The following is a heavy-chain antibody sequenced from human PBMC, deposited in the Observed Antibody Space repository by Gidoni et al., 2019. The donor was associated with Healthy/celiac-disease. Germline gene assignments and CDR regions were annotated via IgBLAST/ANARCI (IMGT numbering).Heavy chain of an antibody. CDR1: GYSISSGYY. Sequence: QVQLQESGPGLVTPSETLSLTCTVSGYSISSGYYWGWIRQPPGKGLEWIGSIYHSGSSYYNPSLKSRVTISVDTSKNQFSLKLSSVTAADTAVYYCARDLLPYDSSGYPTSVWFDPWGQGTLVTVSS. V-gene: IGHV4-38-2*02. CDR2: IYHSGSS. D-gene: IGHD3-22*01. J-gene: IGHJ5*02. CDR3: ARDLLPYDSSGYPTSVWFDP.